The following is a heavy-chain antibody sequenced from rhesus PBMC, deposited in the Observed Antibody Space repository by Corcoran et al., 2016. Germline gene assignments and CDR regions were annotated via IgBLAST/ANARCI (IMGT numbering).Heavy chain of an antibody. CDR3: ARFSNPNGLDS. Sequence: QVTLKESGPALLKPTQTLTLTCTFSGFSISTSGLGVGWIRQPPGKALEWLAVIYWDDDKYYSTSLKSRLTVSKDTSKNQVVFTMTNMDPVDTATYYCARFSNPNGLDSWGQGVVVTVSS. D-gene: IGHD4-23*01. CDR2: IYWDDDK. J-gene: IGHJ6*01. V-gene: IGHV2-174*01. CDR1: GFSISTSGLG.